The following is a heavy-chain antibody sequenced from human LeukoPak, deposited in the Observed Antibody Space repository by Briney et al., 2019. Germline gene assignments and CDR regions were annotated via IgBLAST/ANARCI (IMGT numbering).Heavy chain of an antibody. J-gene: IGHJ4*02. D-gene: IGHD3-22*01. CDR3: ATTNDGGGYQWGDFLDF. CDR2: IIPNLGTT. Sequence: GASVNVSCKASGGTSNSHAISWVRQAPGQGLEWMGRIIPNLGTTNRAQNFQDRVTLTADKSTNTAYMELTSLTSDDTAVYYCATTNDGGGYQWGDFLDFWGQGTLVTVSS. CDR1: GGTSNSHA. V-gene: IGHV1-69*04.